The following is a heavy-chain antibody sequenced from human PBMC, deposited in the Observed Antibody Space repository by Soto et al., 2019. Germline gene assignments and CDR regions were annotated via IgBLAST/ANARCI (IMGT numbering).Heavy chain of an antibody. CDR2: IRSKANSYAT. CDR3: TRHEDWNYVYYYMDV. CDR1: GFTFSGSA. D-gene: IGHD1-1*01. Sequence: GGSLRLSCAASGFTFSGSAMHWVRQASGKGLEWVGRIRSKANSYATAYAASVKGKFTISRDDSKNTAYLQMNSLKTEDTAVYYCTRHEDWNYVYYYMDVWGKGTTVTVSS. V-gene: IGHV3-73*01. J-gene: IGHJ6*03.